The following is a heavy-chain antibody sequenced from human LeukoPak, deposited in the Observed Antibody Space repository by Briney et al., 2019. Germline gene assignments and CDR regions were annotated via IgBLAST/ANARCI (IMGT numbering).Heavy chain of an antibody. CDR3: AREGPASYNAFDV. Sequence: KSSETLSLTCTVSGGSISSYYWNWIRQPPGKGLEWIGSIYYTGNTNYNPSLKSRVTILVDTSKNQFSLTVRSVTAADTAVYYCAREGPASYNAFDVWGQGTLVTVSS. D-gene: IGHD1-14*01. V-gene: IGHV4-59*01. CDR2: IYYTGNT. CDR1: GGSISSYY. J-gene: IGHJ3*01.